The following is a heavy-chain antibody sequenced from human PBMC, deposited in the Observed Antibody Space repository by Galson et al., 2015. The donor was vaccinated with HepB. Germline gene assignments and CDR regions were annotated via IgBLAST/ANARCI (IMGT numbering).Heavy chain of an antibody. Sequence: SLRLSCAASGFTFSSYAMSWVRQAPGKGLEWVSAISGSGGSTYYADSVKGRFTISRDNSKNTLYLQMNSLRAEDTAVYYCAKDRQAIAGIHHYYYYYGMDVWGQGTTVTVSS. D-gene: IGHD6-13*01. CDR3: AKDRQAIAGIHHYYYYYGMDV. J-gene: IGHJ6*02. CDR1: GFTFSSYA. CDR2: ISGSGGST. V-gene: IGHV3-23*01.